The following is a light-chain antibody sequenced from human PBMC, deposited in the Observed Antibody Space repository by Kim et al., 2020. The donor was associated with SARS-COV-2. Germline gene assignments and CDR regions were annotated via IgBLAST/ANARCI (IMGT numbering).Light chain of an antibody. Sequence: CASVRDRVTITCQARRDITHYGNWFQHKTGRAPKLLIFDAYNLETGVPSRFSGSGSGTDFTFTISSLQPQDIATYYCQQYDRLPYSFGQGTKLEI. V-gene: IGKV1-33*01. CDR1: RDITHY. J-gene: IGKJ2*03. CDR3: QQYDRLPYS. CDR2: DAY.